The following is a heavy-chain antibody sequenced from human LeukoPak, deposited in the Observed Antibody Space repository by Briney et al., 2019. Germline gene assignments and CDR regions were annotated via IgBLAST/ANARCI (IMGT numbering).Heavy chain of an antibody. D-gene: IGHD5-18*01. CDR1: GFTFSNAW. V-gene: IGHV3-15*01. J-gene: IGHJ4*02. CDR3: TTERWQLWRYYFDY. CDR2: IKSKTDGGTT. Sequence: GGALRLSCAASGFTFSNAWMSWVRQAPGKGGEWGGRIKSKTDGGTTDYAAPVKGRFTISRDDSKNTLYLQMNSLKTEDTAVYYCTTERWQLWRYYFDYWGQGTLVTVSS.